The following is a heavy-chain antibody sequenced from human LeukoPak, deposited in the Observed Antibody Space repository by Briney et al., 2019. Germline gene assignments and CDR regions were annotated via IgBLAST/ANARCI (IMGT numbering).Heavy chain of an antibody. CDR1: GFTFSSYW. J-gene: IGHJ5*02. Sequence: PGGSLRLSYAASGFTFSSYWMTWVRQAPGKGLEWVANIKQDGGVKYYVDSVKGRFTISRDNAKNSLYLQMNSLGVEDTAVYYCARGQGLASWGQGTLVTVSS. CDR3: ARGQGLAS. V-gene: IGHV3-7*01. CDR2: IKQDGGVK. D-gene: IGHD6-19*01.